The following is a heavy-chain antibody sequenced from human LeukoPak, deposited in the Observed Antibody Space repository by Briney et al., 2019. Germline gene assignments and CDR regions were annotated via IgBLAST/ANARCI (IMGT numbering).Heavy chain of an antibody. CDR3: AKWSGWVVRGAPEDYMDV. D-gene: IGHD3-10*01. CDR1: RFTFSSYS. V-gene: IGHV3-21*01. CDR2: ISSSGSYI. Sequence: PGGSLRLSCAASRFTFSSYSMNWVRQAPGKGLEWVSSISSSGSYIYYADSVKGRFTNSRDNAKNSLYLQMNSLRAEDTAVYYCAKWSGWVVRGAPEDYMDVWGKGTTVTISS. J-gene: IGHJ6*03.